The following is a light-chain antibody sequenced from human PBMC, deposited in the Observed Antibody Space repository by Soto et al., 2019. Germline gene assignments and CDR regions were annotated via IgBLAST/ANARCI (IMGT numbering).Light chain of an antibody. CDR3: SSYTTSTTLVV. J-gene: IGLJ3*02. Sequence: QSALTQPASMSGSPGQSITISCTGTSSDVGGYNYVSWYQQHPGKAPNLMIYEVSQRPSGVSDRFSGSKSGNTASLTISGLQAEDEADYYCSSYTTSTTLVVCGGGTQVTVL. V-gene: IGLV2-14*01. CDR1: SSDVGGYNY. CDR2: EVS.